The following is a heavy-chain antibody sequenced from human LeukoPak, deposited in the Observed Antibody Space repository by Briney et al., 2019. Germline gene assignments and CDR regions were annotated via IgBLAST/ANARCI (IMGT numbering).Heavy chain of an antibody. CDR1: GFTFSTYA. J-gene: IGHJ4*02. CDR2: TSATGDTT. D-gene: IGHD1-26*01. V-gene: IGHV3-23*01. CDR3: AKDREIYSGSYYYFDY. Sequence: PGGSLRLSCAASGFTFSTYAMNWVRQAPGKGLGWVSATSATGDTTSYAGSVKGRFIISRDNSKNTLYLQMSSLRAEDTAVYYCAKDREIYSGSYYYFDYWGQGTLVTVSS.